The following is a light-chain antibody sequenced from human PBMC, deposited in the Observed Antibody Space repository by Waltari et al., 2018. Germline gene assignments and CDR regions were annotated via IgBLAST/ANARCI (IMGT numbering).Light chain of an antibody. V-gene: IGKV1-39*01. CDR2: AAS. CDR1: QSISRN. CDR3: QQSYSIPLT. Sequence: DIQMTQSPSSLSASVGDRVTITCRASQSISRNLNWYQQKPGQAPKLLIYAASSFYSGVPPRVSGRGSGTDFTLTLSSLQPEDFATYYCQQSYSIPLTFGGGTKVEIK. J-gene: IGKJ4*01.